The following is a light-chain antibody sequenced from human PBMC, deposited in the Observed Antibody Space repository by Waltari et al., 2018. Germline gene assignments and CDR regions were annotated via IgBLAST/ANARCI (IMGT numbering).Light chain of an antibody. CDR3: QQYYSTPT. Sequence: DIVMTQSPDSLAVSLGERATINCKSSQSVLYSSNNKNYLAWYQQKPGQPPKLLIYWASTRECGVTDRFSGSGSGTDFTLTISSLQAEDVAVYYCQQYYSTPTFGQGTKVEIK. CDR2: WAS. CDR1: QSVLYSSNNKNY. V-gene: IGKV4-1*01. J-gene: IGKJ1*01.